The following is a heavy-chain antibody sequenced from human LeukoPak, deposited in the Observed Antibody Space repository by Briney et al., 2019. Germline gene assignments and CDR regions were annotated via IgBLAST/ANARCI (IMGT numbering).Heavy chain of an antibody. CDR2: IRYDGSNK. V-gene: IGHV3-30*02. CDR1: GFTFSSYG. D-gene: IGHD6-25*01. CDR3: ARQAATPRGLTAFDI. Sequence: PGGSLRLSCAASGFTFSSYGMHWVRQAPGKGLEWVAFIRYDGSNKYYADSVKGRFTISRDNSKNTLYLQMNSLRAEDTAVYYCARQAATPRGLTAFDIWGQGTMVTVSS. J-gene: IGHJ3*02.